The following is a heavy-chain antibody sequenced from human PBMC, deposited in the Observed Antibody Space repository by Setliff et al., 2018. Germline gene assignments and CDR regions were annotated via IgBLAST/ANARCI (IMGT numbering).Heavy chain of an antibody. J-gene: IGHJ4*02. Sequence: SETLSLTCSVSGDSINPYYWTWIRQPPGKGLEWIGFIYYSGATTYNPSLKSRVTISVDTSKNQFSLNLNSVTAADTAVYYCARYRNYFDSSGQTQYYFDYWDQGTLVTVSS. CDR1: GDSINPYY. CDR3: ARYRNYFDSSGQTQYYFDY. D-gene: IGHD3-22*01. CDR2: IYYSGAT. V-gene: IGHV4-59*01.